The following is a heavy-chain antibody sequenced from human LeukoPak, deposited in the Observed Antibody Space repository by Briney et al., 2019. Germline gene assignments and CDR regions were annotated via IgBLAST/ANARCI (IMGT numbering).Heavy chain of an antibody. V-gene: IGHV1-2*02. D-gene: IGHD6-25*01. Sequence: ASVKVSCKASGYTFTLYHIHWVRQAPGQGLEWMGWLNPNSGGTNYAQKFQGRVTMTRDTSISTAYMELSRLRSDDTAVYYCATLVAGDDYWGQGTLVTVSS. CDR1: GYTFTLYH. CDR3: ATLVAGDDY. J-gene: IGHJ4*02. CDR2: LNPNSGGT.